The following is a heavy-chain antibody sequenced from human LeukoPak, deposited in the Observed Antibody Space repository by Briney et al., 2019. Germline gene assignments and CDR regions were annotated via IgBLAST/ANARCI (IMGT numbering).Heavy chain of an antibody. CDR3: ARGEYFDWFSEGNYFDY. CDR2: ISAYNGNT. D-gene: IGHD3-9*01. V-gene: IGHV1-18*01. Sequence: ASVKVSCKASGYTFTSYGISWVRQAPGQGLEWMGWISAYNGNTNYAQKLQGRVTMTTDTSTCTAYMELRSLRSDDTAVYYCARGEYFDWFSEGNYFDYWGQGTLVTVSS. J-gene: IGHJ4*02. CDR1: GYTFTSYG.